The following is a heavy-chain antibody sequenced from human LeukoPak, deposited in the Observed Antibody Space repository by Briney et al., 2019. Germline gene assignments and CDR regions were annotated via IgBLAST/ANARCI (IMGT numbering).Heavy chain of an antibody. CDR2: ICYSGTT. V-gene: IGHV4-59*08. CDR3: AKALATMVRGVIIERGYYFDY. J-gene: IGHJ4*02. Sequence: PSETLSLTCTVSGGSISNYCWSWIRQPPGKGLEWIGYICYSGTTNYNPPLKSRVTISVDRSKNQFSLKLISVTAADTAVYYCAKALATMVRGVIIERGYYFDYWGQGTLVTVSS. CDR1: GGSISNYC. D-gene: IGHD3-10*01.